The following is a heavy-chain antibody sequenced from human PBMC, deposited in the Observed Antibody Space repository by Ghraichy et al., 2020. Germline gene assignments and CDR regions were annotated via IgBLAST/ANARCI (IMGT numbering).Heavy chain of an antibody. V-gene: IGHV4-59*01. D-gene: IGHD4-17*01. CDR2: IYYSGST. J-gene: IGHJ6*03. Sequence: SETLSLTCTVSGGSISSYYWSWIRQPPGKGLEWIGYIYYSGSTNYNPSLKSRVTISVDTSKNQFSLKLSSVTAADTAVYYCARSPENNRGSTVTTFRRYYSSYYMDVWGKGTTVTVSS. CDR1: GGSISSYY. CDR3: ARSPENNRGSTVTTFRRYYSSYYMDV.